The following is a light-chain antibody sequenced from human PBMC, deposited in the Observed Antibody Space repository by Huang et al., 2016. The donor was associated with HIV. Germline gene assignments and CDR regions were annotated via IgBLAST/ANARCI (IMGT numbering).Light chain of an antibody. CDR3: QQYATTPLI. Sequence: EIVLTQSPGSLSLSPGERATLSCRATQTVYSNYLPWYQQRPGQAPRLLIHGASTRAAGIPDRFSGSGSGTDFTLSIDRLEAGDSAVYYCQQYATTPLIFGGGTKVEIK. CDR1: QTVYSNY. J-gene: IGKJ4*01. CDR2: GAS. V-gene: IGKV3-20*01.